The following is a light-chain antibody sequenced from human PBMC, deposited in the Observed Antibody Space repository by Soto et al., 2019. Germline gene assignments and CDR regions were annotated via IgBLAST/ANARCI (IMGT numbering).Light chain of an antibody. CDR2: RAS. V-gene: IGKV1-39*01. J-gene: IGKJ1*01. CDR3: QHSYSLPPWT. CDR1: QSISTC. Sequence: DIQMTQSPSSLSASVGDRVSISCRASQSISTCLNWYQQKPGTAPRLLIYRASSVKSGVPPRFSGSGSGSYVTLTISSLRPEDTATYFCQHSYSLPPWTFGQGTKVEVK.